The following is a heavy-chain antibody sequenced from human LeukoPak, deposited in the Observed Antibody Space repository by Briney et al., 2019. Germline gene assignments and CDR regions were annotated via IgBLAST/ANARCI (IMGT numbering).Heavy chain of an antibody. Sequence: SGGSLRLSCAATGFTFSNYWMHWVRQAPGKGLVWVSRINPDGTNTAYEDSVRGRFTISRDNAKNTLYMQMNGLRADDTAVYYCATKQWLAPPPDSWGQGTPVTVSS. CDR2: INPDGTNT. V-gene: IGHV3-74*01. CDR1: GFTFSNYW. J-gene: IGHJ4*02. D-gene: IGHD6-19*01. CDR3: ATKQWLAPPPDS.